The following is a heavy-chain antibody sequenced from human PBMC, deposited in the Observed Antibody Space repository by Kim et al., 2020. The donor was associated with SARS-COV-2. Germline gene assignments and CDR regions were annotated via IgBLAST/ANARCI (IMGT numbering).Heavy chain of an antibody. Sequence: ASVKVSCKASGYTFTSYDINWVRQATGQGLEWMGWMNPNSGNTGYAQKFQGRVTMTRNTSISTAYMELSSLRSEDTAVYYCARERYDILTGRHYGMDVWGKGTTVTVSS. D-gene: IGHD3-9*01. CDR2: MNPNSGNT. CDR1: GYTFTSYD. J-gene: IGHJ6*04. V-gene: IGHV1-8*01. CDR3: ARERYDILTGRHYGMDV.